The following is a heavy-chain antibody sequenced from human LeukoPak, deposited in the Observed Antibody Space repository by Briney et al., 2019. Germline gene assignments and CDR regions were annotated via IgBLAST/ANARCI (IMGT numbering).Heavy chain of an antibody. Sequence: ASVKVSCKASGYTFTGYYMHWVRQAPGQGLEWMGWINPNSGGTNYAQKFQGRVTMTRDTSISTAYMELSRLRSDDTAVYYCARLIAAAGEINWFDPWGQGTLVTVSS. CDR1: GYTFTGYY. V-gene: IGHV1-2*02. J-gene: IGHJ5*02. D-gene: IGHD6-13*01. CDR2: INPNSGGT. CDR3: ARLIAAAGEINWFDP.